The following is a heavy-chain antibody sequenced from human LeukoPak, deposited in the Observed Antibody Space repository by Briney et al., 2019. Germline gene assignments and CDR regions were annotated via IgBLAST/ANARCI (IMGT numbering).Heavy chain of an antibody. CDR3: ARVGGYSYGYDY. J-gene: IGHJ4*02. CDR1: GFTVSSHD. D-gene: IGHD5-18*01. V-gene: IGHV3-13*04. Sequence: GGSLRLSCAASGFTVSSHDIHWVRQPTGEGLEWVSGVGIAGDIHYADSVKGRFTIYRDNAKNSLFLQMNSLRAEDTAVYYCARVGGYSYGYDYWGQGTLVTVSS. CDR2: VGIAGDI.